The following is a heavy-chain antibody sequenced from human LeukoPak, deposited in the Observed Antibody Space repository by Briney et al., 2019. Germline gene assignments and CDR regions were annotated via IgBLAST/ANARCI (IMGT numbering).Heavy chain of an antibody. V-gene: IGHV1-18*01. CDR1: GYTFTSYG. CDR2: ISAYNGNT. CDR3: ARAVETGFRVQGAFDI. J-gene: IGHJ3*02. D-gene: IGHD1-1*01. Sequence: GASVKVSCKASGYTFTSYGISWVGQAPGQGVEWMGWISAYNGNTNYAQKLQGRVTMTTDTSTSTAYMELRSLRSDDTAVYYCARAVETGFRVQGAFDIWGQGTMVTVSS.